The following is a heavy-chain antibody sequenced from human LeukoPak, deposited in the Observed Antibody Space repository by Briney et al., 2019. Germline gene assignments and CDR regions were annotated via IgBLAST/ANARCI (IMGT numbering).Heavy chain of an antibody. J-gene: IGHJ4*02. Sequence: PSQTLSLTCTVSGGSISSGSYYWSWIRQPAGKGLEWIGRIYTSGSTNYNPSLKSRATISVDTSKNQFSLKLSSVTAADTAVYYCARDSAPPYYNFWSGYYIDYWGQGTLVTVSS. CDR1: GGSISSGSYY. CDR2: IYTSGST. CDR3: ARDSAPPYYNFWSGYYIDY. V-gene: IGHV4-61*02. D-gene: IGHD3-3*01.